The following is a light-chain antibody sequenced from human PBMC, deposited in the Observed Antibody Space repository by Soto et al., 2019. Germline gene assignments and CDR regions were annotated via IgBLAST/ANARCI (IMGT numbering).Light chain of an antibody. J-gene: IGKJ2*01. CDR1: QSVGSN. CDR2: GAS. Sequence: EIALTQSPATLCFAPVERATLSCMASQSVGSNLAWYQHKPGQAPRRLIFGASTRATGIPARFSGSGSGTEFTLTISSLQSEDVAVYFCQQYNNWPPYTFGQGTKVDIK. CDR3: QQYNNWPPYT. V-gene: IGKV3-15*01.